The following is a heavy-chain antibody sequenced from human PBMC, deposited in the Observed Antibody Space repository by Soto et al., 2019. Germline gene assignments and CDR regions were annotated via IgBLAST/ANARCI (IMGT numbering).Heavy chain of an antibody. CDR2: IHYSGTT. D-gene: IGHD6-13*01. V-gene: IGHV4-59*01. J-gene: IGHJ4*02. CDR3: AAGEASSRNLAPYYLAF. Sequence: SETLSLTCTVSGGSMRNYFWTWIRQPPGKGLEWIGYIHYSGTTSFFPSYNPSLRSRVTISEDTSKNQFSLKLLSVTTADTAVYFCAAGEASSRNLAPYYLAFWGQGTLVTVSS. CDR1: GGSMRNYF.